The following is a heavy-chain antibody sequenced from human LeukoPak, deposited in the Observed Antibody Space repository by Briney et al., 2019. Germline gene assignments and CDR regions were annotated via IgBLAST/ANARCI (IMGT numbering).Heavy chain of an antibody. CDR2: IYTSGST. CDR1: GGSISSGSYY. Sequence: SETLSLTCTVSGGSISSGSYYWSWIRQPAGKGLEWIGRIYTSGSTNYNPSLKSRVTISVDTSKNQFSLKLSSVTAADTAVYYCAREEGIAAAGPYFDYWGQGTLVTVSS. D-gene: IGHD6-13*01. V-gene: IGHV4-61*02. J-gene: IGHJ4*02. CDR3: AREEGIAAAGPYFDY.